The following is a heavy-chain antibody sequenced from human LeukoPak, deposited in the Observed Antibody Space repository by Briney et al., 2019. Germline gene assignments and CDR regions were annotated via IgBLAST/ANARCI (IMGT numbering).Heavy chain of an antibody. CDR2: IIPIFGTA. D-gene: IGHD6-19*01. CDR1: GGTFSSYA. V-gene: IGHV1-69*13. J-gene: IGHJ4*02. Sequence: SVKVSCKAFGGTFSSYAISWVRQAPGQGLEWMGGIIPIFGTANYAQKFQGRVTITADESTSTAYMELSSLRSEDTAVYYCARVGSIAVAGPLFDYWGQGTLVTVSS. CDR3: ARVGSIAVAGPLFDY.